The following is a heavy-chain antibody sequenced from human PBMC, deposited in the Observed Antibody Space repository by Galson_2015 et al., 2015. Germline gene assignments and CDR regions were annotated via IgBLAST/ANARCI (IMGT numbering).Heavy chain of an antibody. Sequence: QSGAEVMKPRDSLSVSCTASGSAFTDSWIGWVRQMSGKGLERMGIIYPAYSDTTSTASSQGPHTMSAGKSSNTASLQWSSLKASDSAMYYCARRTVGASVWSWDSSDLWGQGTLVTVSA. CDR1: GSAFTDSW. V-gene: IGHV5-51*03. J-gene: IGHJ5*02. CDR2: IYPAYSDT. D-gene: IGHD1-26*01. CDR3: ARRTVGASVWSWDSSDL.